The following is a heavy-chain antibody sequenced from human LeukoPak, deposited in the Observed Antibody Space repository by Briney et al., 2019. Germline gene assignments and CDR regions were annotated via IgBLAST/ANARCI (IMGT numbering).Heavy chain of an antibody. CDR1: GGSISTYY. V-gene: IGHV4-59*01. Sequence: SETLSLTCTVSGGSISTYYWNWIRQPPGKGLEWIGYIYFSGSINYNRSLKSRVTISVDTSKNQFSLRLNSVTAADTAVYYCARGSGSYFTPYYFDYWSQGTLVTVSS. D-gene: IGHD1-26*01. CDR2: IYFSGSI. CDR3: ARGSGSYFTPYYFDY. J-gene: IGHJ4*02.